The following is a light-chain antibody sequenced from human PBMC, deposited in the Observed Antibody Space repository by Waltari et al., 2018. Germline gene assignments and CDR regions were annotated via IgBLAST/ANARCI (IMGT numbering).Light chain of an antibody. CDR3: HSRDASGVAGS. Sequence: SSELTQDPAVSVAVGQTVRITCQGDSLRSYYASWYQQRPGQAPRLVIYDKNNRPSGVPDRFSGSSSHNTGSLTITGAQAEDEASYYCHSRDASGVAGSFGGGTKLTVL. V-gene: IGLV3-19*01. J-gene: IGLJ2*01. CDR1: SLRSYY. CDR2: DKN.